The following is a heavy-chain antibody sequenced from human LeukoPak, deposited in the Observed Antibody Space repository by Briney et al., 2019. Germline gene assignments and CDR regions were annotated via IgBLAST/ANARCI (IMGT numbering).Heavy chain of an antibody. J-gene: IGHJ4*02. CDR2: IYHSGST. V-gene: IGHV4-38-2*02. CDR3: AREFDH. CDR1: GYSISSGYY. Sequence: SETLSLTCAVSGYSISSGYYWGWIRQPPGKGLEWIGSIYHSGSTYYNPSLKSRVTISVDTSKNQFSLKLSSVTAADTAIYYCAREFDHWGLGTLVTVSS.